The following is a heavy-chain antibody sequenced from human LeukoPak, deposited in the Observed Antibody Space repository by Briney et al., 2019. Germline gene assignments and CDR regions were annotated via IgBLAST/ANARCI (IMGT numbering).Heavy chain of an antibody. CDR2: MNPNSGNT. J-gene: IGHJ4*02. Sequence: GASVKVSCKASGYTFTSYDINWVRQATGQGLEWMGWMNPNSGNTGYAQKFQGGVTMTRNTSISTAYMELCSLRSEDTAVYYCATHLYSYGYLFDYWGQGTLVTVSS. V-gene: IGHV1-8*01. D-gene: IGHD5-18*01. CDR3: ATHLYSYGYLFDY. CDR1: GYTFTSYD.